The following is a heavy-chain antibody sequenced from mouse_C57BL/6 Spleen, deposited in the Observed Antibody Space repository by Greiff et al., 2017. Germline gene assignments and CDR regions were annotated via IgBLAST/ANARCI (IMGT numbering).Heavy chain of an antibody. Sequence: VQLQQPGAELVKPGASVKLSCKASGYTFTSYWMHWVKQRPGRGLEWIGRIDPNSGGTKYNEKFKSKATLTADKSSSTVYMELRRLTSEDSAVYFCARHEESGTDWYFDVWGTGTTVTVSS. CDR2: IDPNSGGT. V-gene: IGHV1-62-3*01. D-gene: IGHD1-3*01. CDR3: ARHEESGTDWYFDV. CDR1: GYTFTSYW. J-gene: IGHJ1*03.